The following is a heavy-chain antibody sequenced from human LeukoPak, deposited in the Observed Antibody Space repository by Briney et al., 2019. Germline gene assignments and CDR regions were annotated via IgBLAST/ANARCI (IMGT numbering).Heavy chain of an antibody. CDR3: ARDDSSGYYFDY. CDR1: GFTFSSYS. Sequence: NTGGSLRLSCAASGFTFSSYSMNWVRQAPGKGLEWVSSISSSSSYIYYADSVKGRFTISRDNAKNSLYLQMNSLRAEDTAVYYCARDDSSGYYFDYWGQGTLVTVSS. CDR2: ISSSSSYI. V-gene: IGHV3-21*01. J-gene: IGHJ4*02. D-gene: IGHD3-22*01.